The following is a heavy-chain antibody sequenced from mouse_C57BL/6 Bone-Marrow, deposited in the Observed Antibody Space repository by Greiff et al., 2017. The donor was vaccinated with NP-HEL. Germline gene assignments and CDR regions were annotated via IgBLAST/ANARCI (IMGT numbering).Heavy chain of an antibody. D-gene: IGHD2-1*01. CDR2: IDPSDSYT. V-gene: IGHV1-69*01. Sequence: QVQLQQPGAELVMPGASVKLSCKASGYTFTSYWMHWVKQRPGQGLEWIGEIDPSDSYTNYNQKFKGKSTLTVDKSSSTAYMQLSSLTSEDSAVYYCARGGSEYVYYMIGYWGQRASVTVSS. CDR3: ARGGSEYVYYMIGY. J-gene: IGHJ4*01. CDR1: GYTFTSYW.